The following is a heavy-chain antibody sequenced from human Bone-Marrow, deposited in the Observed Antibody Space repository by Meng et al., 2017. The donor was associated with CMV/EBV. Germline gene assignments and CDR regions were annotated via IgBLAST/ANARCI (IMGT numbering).Heavy chain of an antibody. J-gene: IGHJ4*02. Sequence: SETLSISCTVSGGSISSSSYYWGWIRQPPGKGLEWIGSIYYSGSTYYNPSLKSRVTISVDTSKNQFSLKLSSVTAADTAVYYCARVLGLLLDYWGQGTLVTVSS. CDR2: IYYSGST. D-gene: IGHD2-15*01. CDR3: ARVLGLLLDY. CDR1: GGSISSSSYY. V-gene: IGHV4-39*07.